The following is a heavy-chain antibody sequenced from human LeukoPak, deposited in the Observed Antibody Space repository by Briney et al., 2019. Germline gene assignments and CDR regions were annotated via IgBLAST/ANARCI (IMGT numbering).Heavy chain of an antibody. D-gene: IGHD3-22*01. Sequence: SETLSLTCTVPGGSISSSSYYWGWIRQPPGKGLEWIGSIYYSGSTYYNPSLKSRVTISVDTSKNQFSLKLSSVTAADTAVYYCAGNRYYYDSSGYYYEFDYWGQGTLVTVSS. CDR1: GGSISSSSYY. CDR3: AGNRYYYDSSGYYYEFDY. J-gene: IGHJ4*02. CDR2: IYYSGST. V-gene: IGHV4-39*01.